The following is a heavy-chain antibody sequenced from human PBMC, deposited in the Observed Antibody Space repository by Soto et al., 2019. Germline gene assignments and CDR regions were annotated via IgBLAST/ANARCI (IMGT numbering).Heavy chain of an antibody. CDR2: INHSGTT. V-gene: IGHV4-34*01. D-gene: IGHD2-8*02. CDR3: ARDKITGFFDY. J-gene: IGHJ4*02. CDR1: CGSFRGYH. Sequence: SETPFLTCAFYCGSFRGYHWTWIPQPPGTGREGMGGINHSGTTNYNPSLKSRVTISVDTSKNQFSLKLTSVTAADTAVYYCARDKITGFFDYWGQGTLVTVSS.